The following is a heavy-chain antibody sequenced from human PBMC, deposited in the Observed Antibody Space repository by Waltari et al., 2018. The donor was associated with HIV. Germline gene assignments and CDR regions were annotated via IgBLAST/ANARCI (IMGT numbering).Heavy chain of an antibody. CDR1: GGSISRSSYD. J-gene: IGHJ4*02. D-gene: IGHD5-18*01. V-gene: IGHV4-39*01. CDR3: AKHMTALVPFDY. Sequence: QLQLQESGPGLVKPSETLSLTCSVPGGSISRSSYDWGWIRQPPGKGREWIGSIYYRGSTYYNPSLKSRVTISVDTSKNQFSLNLNSVTAADTAVYFCAKHMTALVPFDYWGQGTLVTVSS. CDR2: IYYRGST.